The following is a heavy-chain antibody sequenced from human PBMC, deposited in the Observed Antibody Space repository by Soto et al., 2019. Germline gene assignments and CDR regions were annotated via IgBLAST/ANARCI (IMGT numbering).Heavy chain of an antibody. CDR1: GFTFSSYW. D-gene: IGHD7-27*01. CDR3: ARGLGTPPSWLDP. Sequence: EVQLVESGGGLVQPGGSLRLSCAASGFTFSSYWMHWVRQAPGKGLVWVSRINTVGSDTRYADSVKGRFTISRDNAKNPLYLQMNRLRAEDTAVYYCARGLGTPPSWLDPWGQGTLVTVSS. J-gene: IGHJ5*02. CDR2: INTVGSDT. V-gene: IGHV3-74*01.